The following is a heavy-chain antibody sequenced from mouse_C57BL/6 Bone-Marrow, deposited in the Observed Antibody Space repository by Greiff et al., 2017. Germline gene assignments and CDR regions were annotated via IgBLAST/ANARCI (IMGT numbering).Heavy chain of an antibody. CDR3: ARQGYYGSSYDYAMDY. V-gene: IGHV1-55*01. Sequence: QVQLQQPGAELVKPGASVKMSCKASGYTFTSYWITWVKQRPGQGLEWIGDIYPGSGSTTYNEKFTSKATLTVDTSSSTAYMQLSSLTSEDSAVYYCARQGYYGSSYDYAMDYWGQGTSVTVSS. J-gene: IGHJ4*01. D-gene: IGHD1-1*01. CDR2: IYPGSGST. CDR1: GYTFTSYW.